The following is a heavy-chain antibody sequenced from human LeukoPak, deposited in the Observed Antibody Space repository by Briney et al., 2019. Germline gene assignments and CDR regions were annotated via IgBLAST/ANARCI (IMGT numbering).Heavy chain of an antibody. D-gene: IGHD3-22*01. V-gene: IGHV3-7*01. CDR3: ARDYYDSSGYQYYFDY. J-gene: IGHJ4*02. Sequence: GGSLRLSCAASGFTFSSYWMSWVRQAPGKGLEWVANIKQDGSEKYYVDSVKGRFTISRDNAKNSLYLQMDSLRAEDTAVYYCARDYYDSSGYQYYFDYWGREPWSPSPQ. CDR1: GFTFSSYW. CDR2: IKQDGSEK.